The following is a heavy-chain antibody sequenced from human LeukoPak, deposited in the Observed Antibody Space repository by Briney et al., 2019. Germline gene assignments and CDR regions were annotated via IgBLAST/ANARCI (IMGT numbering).Heavy chain of an antibody. Sequence: GGSLRLSCVASGFTFSGHWMHWVRQAPGKGLVAVSRITPDARGTAYADSVKGRSTISRDNAKNTLYLEMNSLTAEDTALYYCTRSGYYNGYDFWGQGTLVTVSS. CDR2: ITPDARGT. CDR3: TRSGYYNGYDF. D-gene: IGHD6-25*01. J-gene: IGHJ4*02. V-gene: IGHV3-74*03. CDR1: GFTFSGHW.